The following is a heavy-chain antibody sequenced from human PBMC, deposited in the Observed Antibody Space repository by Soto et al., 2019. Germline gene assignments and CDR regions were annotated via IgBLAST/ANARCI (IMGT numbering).Heavy chain of an antibody. Sequence: EVQLLESGGGLVQPGGSLRLSCAASGFTFSNYAMNWVRQAPGKGLEWVSTISGSGGSPYYADSVKGRFTISRDNSKNTLYLQMNSLRAGDSAIYYCAKEGTSGLYYFGYWGQVTLVTVSS. D-gene: IGHD6-19*01. V-gene: IGHV3-23*01. CDR2: ISGSGGSP. CDR1: GFTFSNYA. J-gene: IGHJ4*02. CDR3: AKEGTSGLYYFGY.